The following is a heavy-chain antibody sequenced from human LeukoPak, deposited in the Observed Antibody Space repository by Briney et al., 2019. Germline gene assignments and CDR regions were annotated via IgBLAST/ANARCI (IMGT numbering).Heavy chain of an antibody. D-gene: IGHD5-12*01. CDR1: GYTFTSHV. J-gene: IGHJ4*02. Sequence: ASVKVSCKASGYTFTSHVINWVRQAPGQGLEWMRWISSYSGNTYYAQNFQGRVTLTTDTSTSTAYMELRSLTSDDTAVYFCARWSGSGDDSNYFDYWGQGTLVTVSS. V-gene: IGHV1-18*01. CDR2: ISSYSGNT. CDR3: ARWSGSGDDSNYFDY.